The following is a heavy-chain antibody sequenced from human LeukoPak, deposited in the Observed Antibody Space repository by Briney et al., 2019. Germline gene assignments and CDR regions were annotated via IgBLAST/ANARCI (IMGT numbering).Heavy chain of an antibody. CDR2: ISSSSSYI. J-gene: IGHJ4*02. V-gene: IGHV3-21*01. Sequence: PGGSLRLSCAASGFTFSNAWMNWVRQAPGKGLEWVSSISSSSSYIYYADSVKGRFTISRDNAKNSLYLQMNSLRAEDTAVYYCARDGTFGGVIVFPSSFDYWGQGTLVTVSS. D-gene: IGHD3-16*02. CDR1: GFTFSNAW. CDR3: ARDGTFGGVIVFPSSFDY.